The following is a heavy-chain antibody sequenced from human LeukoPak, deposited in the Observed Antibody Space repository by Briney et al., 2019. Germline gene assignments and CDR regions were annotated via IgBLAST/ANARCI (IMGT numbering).Heavy chain of an antibody. CDR1: GYTFTSYD. Sequence: ASVKVSCTASGYTFTSYDINWVRQATGQGLEWMGWMNPNSGNTGYAQKFQGRVTMTRNNSISTAYMELSSLRSEDTAVYYCARVYDSGSYSCPHWGQGTLVTVSS. CDR3: ARVYDSGSYSCPH. CDR2: MNPNSGNT. V-gene: IGHV1-8*01. J-gene: IGHJ4*02. D-gene: IGHD3-10*01.